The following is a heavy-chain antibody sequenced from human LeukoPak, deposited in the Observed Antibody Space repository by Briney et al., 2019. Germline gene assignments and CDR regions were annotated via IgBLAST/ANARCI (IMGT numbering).Heavy chain of an antibody. Sequence: GGSLRLSCAASGFTFSSYVMHWVRQAPGKGLEWVAVISYDGSNKYYADSVKGRFTISRDNSKNTLYLQMNSLRAEDTAVYYCSVDSRGSFTKQLDYWGQGTLVTVSS. CDR2: ISYDGSNK. V-gene: IGHV3-30-3*01. CDR3: SVDSRGSFTKQLDY. J-gene: IGHJ4*02. D-gene: IGHD3-22*01. CDR1: GFTFSSYV.